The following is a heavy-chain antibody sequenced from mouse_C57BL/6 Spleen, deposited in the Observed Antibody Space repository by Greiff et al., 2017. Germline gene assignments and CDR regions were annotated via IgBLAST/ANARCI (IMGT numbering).Heavy chain of an antibody. D-gene: IGHD4-1*01. J-gene: IGHJ2*01. CDR1: GYTFTSYW. CDR2: IDPSDSET. Sequence: QVQLQQPGAELVRPGSSVKLSCKASGYTFTSYWMHWVKQRPIQGLEWIGNIDPSDSETHYNQKFKDKATLTVDKSSSTAYMQLSSLTSEGSAVYDCARERTGTFYFDYWGQGTTLTVSS. V-gene: IGHV1-52*01. CDR3: ARERTGTFYFDY.